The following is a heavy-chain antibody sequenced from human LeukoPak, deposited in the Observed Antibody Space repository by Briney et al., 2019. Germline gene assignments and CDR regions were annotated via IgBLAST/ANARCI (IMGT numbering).Heavy chain of an antibody. V-gene: IGHV4-61*05. D-gene: IGHD2-21*01. CDR2: IYYSGST. Sequence: SETLSLTCAVSGGSISSNSYYWGWIRQPPGKGLEWIGYIYYSGSTNYNPSLKSRVTISVDTSKNQFSLKLSSVTAADTAVYYCARGEMHYYYYYYMDDWGKGTTVTISS. J-gene: IGHJ6*03. CDR3: ARGEMHYYYYYYMDD. CDR1: GGSISSNSYY.